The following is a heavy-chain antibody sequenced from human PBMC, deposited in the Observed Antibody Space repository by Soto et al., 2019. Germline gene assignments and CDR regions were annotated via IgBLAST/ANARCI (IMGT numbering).Heavy chain of an antibody. CDR2: ISDDGSNK. CDR3: AKGYYDFWSGYGYYFDY. Sequence: QVQLVESGGGVVQPGRSLRLSCAASGFTFSSYGMHWVRQAPGKGLEWVAVISDDGSNKYYADSVKGRFTISRDNSKNTLYLQMNSLRAEDTAVYYCAKGYYDFWSGYGYYFDYWGQGTLVTVSS. V-gene: IGHV3-30*18. CDR1: GFTFSSYG. J-gene: IGHJ4*02. D-gene: IGHD3-3*01.